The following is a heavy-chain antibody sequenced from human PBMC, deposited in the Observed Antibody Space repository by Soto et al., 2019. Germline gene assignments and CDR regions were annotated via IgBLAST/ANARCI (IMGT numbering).Heavy chain of an antibody. CDR3: AGHTMVRGVDYYYYGMDV. CDR1: GYSFTSYW. V-gene: IGHV5-51*01. D-gene: IGHD3-10*01. CDR2: IYPGDSDT. J-gene: IGHJ6*02. Sequence: PGESLKIPCKGSGYSFTSYWIGWVRQMPGKGLEWMGIIYPGDSDTRYSPSFQGQVTISADKSISTAYLQWSSLKASDTAMYYCAGHTMVRGVDYYYYGMDVWGQGTTVTVSS.